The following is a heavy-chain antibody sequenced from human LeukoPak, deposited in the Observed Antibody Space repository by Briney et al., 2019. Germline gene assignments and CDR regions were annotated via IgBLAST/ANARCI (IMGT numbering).Heavy chain of an antibody. V-gene: IGHV3-11*06. CDR1: GFTFSDYY. CDR2: ISSSSSYT. Sequence: GGSLRLSCAASGFTFSDYYMSWIRQAPGKGLEWVSYISSSSSYTNYADSVKGRFTISRDNAKNSLYLQMNSLRAEDTAVYYCARDRSYDILTGYSGILFDYWGQGTLDTVSS. J-gene: IGHJ4*02. CDR3: ARDRSYDILTGYSGILFDY. D-gene: IGHD3-9*01.